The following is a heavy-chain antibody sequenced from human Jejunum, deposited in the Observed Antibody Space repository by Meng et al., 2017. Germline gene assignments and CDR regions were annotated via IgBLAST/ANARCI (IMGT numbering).Heavy chain of an antibody. V-gene: IGHV4-4*07. D-gene: IGHD2/OR15-2a*01. CDR2: VFTSGTN. J-gene: IGHJ3*02. CDR1: GGAISSSY. Sequence: SETLSLTCTVPGGAISSSYWGWIRQPAGKGLEWVGRVFTSGTNKYNPSLKSRVTMSIDTSKKQISLNLKSVTAADTAVYYCVSTSWAFDIWGQGTMVTVSS. CDR3: VSTSWAFDI.